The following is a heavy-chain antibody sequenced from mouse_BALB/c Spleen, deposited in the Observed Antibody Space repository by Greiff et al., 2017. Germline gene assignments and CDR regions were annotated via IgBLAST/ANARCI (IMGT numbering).Heavy chain of an antibody. CDR1: GFTFSSYG. V-gene: IGHV5-6-3*01. J-gene: IGHJ2*01. Sequence: EVKLVESGGGLVQPGGSLKLSCAASGFTFSSYGMSWVRQTPDKRLELVATINSNGGSTYYPDSVKGRFTISRDNAKNTLYLQMSSLKSEDTAMYYCARDSYYGNYEDYWGQGTTLTVSS. CDR2: INSNGGST. CDR3: ARDSYYGNYEDY. D-gene: IGHD2-10*01.